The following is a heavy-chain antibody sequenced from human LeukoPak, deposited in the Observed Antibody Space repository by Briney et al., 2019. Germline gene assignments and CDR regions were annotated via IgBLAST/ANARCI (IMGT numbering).Heavy chain of an antibody. CDR3: CTPSRGDYAD. CDR1: GYSFTSHY. Sequence: GASVKVSCKASGYSFTSHYMHWVRQAPGQGLEWMGWINPNSGGTNYAQKFQGRVTMTRDTSISTAYMELSRLRSDDTPVYYCCTPSRGDYADWGQGTLVTVSS. CDR2: INPNSGGT. V-gene: IGHV1-2*02. D-gene: IGHD4-17*01. J-gene: IGHJ4*02.